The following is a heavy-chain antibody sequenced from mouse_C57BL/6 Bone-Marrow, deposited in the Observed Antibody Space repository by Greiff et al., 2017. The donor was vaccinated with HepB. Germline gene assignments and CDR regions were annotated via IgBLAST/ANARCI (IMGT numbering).Heavy chain of an antibody. CDR2: ISNLAYSI. CDR3: ARRGITTVVAPGYFDV. D-gene: IGHD1-1*01. Sequence: EVNVVESGGGLVQPGGSLKLSCAASGFTFSDYGMAWVRQAPRKGPEWVAFISNLAYSIYYADTVTGRFTISRENAKNTLYLEMSSLRSEDTAMYYCARRGITTVVAPGYFDVWGTGTTVTVSS. J-gene: IGHJ1*03. CDR1: GFTFSDYG. V-gene: IGHV5-15*01.